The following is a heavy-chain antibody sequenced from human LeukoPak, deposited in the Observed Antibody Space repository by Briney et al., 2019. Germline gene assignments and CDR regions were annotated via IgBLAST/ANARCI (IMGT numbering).Heavy chain of an antibody. Sequence: ASVKVSCKASGYTFTSYDINWVRQATGQGLEWMGWMNPNSGNTGYAQKFQGRVTITRNTSISTAYMELSSLRSEDTAVYYCARDKLEGSGWYVDYWGQGTLVTVSS. V-gene: IGHV1-8*03. CDR2: MNPNSGNT. D-gene: IGHD6-19*01. CDR3: ARDKLEGSGWYVDY. CDR1: GYTFTSYD. J-gene: IGHJ4*02.